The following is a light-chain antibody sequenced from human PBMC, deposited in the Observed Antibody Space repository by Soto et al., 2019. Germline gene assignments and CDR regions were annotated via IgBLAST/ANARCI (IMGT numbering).Light chain of an antibody. CDR3: QTWGTGSHAV. CDR1: SGHTSYA. V-gene: IGLV4-69*01. J-gene: IGLJ2*01. Sequence: QPVLTQSPSASASLGAAVKLTCTLNSGHTSYAITCHQQQPEKGPRYLMKLNSNDSHGNRDGIPDLFSGSSSGSERYLTISSLQSEDEADYYCQTWGTGSHAVFGGGTKLTVL. CDR2: LNSNDSH.